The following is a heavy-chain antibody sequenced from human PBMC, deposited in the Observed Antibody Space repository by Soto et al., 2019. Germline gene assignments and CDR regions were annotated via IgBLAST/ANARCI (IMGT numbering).Heavy chain of an antibody. V-gene: IGHV4-30-4*01. CDR2: IYYSGST. J-gene: IGHJ6*02. CDR1: GGSISSGDYY. CDR3: ARDRGIQLWFTGGYGMDV. D-gene: IGHD5-18*01. Sequence: QVQLQESGPGLVKPSQTLSLTCTVSGGSISSGDYYWSWIRQPPGKGLEWIGYIYYSGSTYYNPSLKSRVTISVDTSKTQFSLKLSSVTAADTAVYYCARDRGIQLWFTGGYGMDVWGQGTTVTVSS.